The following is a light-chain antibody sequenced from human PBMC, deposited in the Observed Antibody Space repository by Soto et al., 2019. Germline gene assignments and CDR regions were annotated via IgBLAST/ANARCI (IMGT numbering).Light chain of an antibody. CDR2: DAS. CDR1: QSVGSNY. CDR3: QVYDRSPL. Sequence: EIVLTQSPDTLSLSPGERATLSCRAGQSVGSNYLAWYQQKPGQAPRLLMFDASGRASAIPDRFTGSGSGTDFTLTISSLEPEDFGVYYCQVYDRSPLFGGGTKVEI. V-gene: IGKV3-20*01. J-gene: IGKJ4*01.